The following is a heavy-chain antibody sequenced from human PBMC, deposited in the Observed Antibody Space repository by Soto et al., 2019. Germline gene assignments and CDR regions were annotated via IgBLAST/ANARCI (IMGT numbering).Heavy chain of an antibody. D-gene: IGHD1-1*01. J-gene: IGHJ5*02. CDR2: INPNSGGT. CDR3: ARAGGTTGTRRGTYNRFAP. CDR1: GYTFTGYW. Sequence: QVQLVQSGAEVKGPGASVKVSCKASGYTFTGYWLHWVRQAPGQGLEWMGWINPNSGGTNYAQKFQGWVTMTWDTSIDTAYIEVTRLRSDDTAVYYCARAGGTTGTRRGTYNRFAPWGQGTLVTVSS. V-gene: IGHV1-2*04.